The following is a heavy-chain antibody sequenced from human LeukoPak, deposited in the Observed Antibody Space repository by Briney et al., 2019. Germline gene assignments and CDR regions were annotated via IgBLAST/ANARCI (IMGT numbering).Heavy chain of an antibody. CDR1: GFTFSNAW. CDR3: TTDQRDSSSWIDYYYYGMDV. V-gene: IGHV3-15*07. Sequence: AGGSLRLSCAASGFTFSNAWMNWVRQAPGKGLEWVGRIKSKTDGGTTDYAAPVKGRFTISRDDSKNTLYLQMNSLKTEDTAVYYCTTDQRDSSSWIDYYYYGMDVWGQGTTVTVSS. D-gene: IGHD6-13*01. CDR2: IKSKTDGGTT. J-gene: IGHJ6*02.